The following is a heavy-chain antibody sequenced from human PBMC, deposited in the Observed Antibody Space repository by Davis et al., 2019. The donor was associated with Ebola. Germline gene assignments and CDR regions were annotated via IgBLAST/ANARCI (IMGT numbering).Heavy chain of an antibody. J-gene: IGHJ4*02. CDR3: ARLLSDIVVVPAAIVWYYFDY. CDR2: IYYSGST. V-gene: IGHV4-39*01. Sequence: PSETLSLTCTVSGGSISSSSYYWGWIRQPPGKGLEWIGSIYYSGSTYYNPSLKSRVTISVDTSKNQFSLKLSSVTAADTAVYYCARLLSDIVVVPAAIVWYYFDYWGQGTLVTVSS. CDR1: GGSISSSSYY. D-gene: IGHD2-2*02.